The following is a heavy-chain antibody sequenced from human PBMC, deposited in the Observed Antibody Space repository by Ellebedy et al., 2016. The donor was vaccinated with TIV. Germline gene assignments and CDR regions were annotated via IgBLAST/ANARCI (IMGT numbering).Heavy chain of an antibody. J-gene: IGHJ4*02. CDR1: GDSISSSSYF. CDR2: IYYSGST. Sequence: GSLRLXCSVSGDSISSSSYFWGWIRQPPGKGLDWIGIIYYSGSTYYNPSLNSRVTISIDTSKNQFSLNLSSVTAAGTAVYYCARPLRSTVTTSIYFDYWGQGTLVTVSS. V-gene: IGHV4-39*01. D-gene: IGHD4-17*01. CDR3: ARPLRSTVTTSIYFDY.